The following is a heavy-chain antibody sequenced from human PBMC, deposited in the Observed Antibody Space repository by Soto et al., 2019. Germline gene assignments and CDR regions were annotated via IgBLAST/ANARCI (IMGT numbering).Heavy chain of an antibody. CDR2: IGGEAVST. CDR1: GFIFSNYA. J-gene: IGHJ3*01. D-gene: IGHD6-25*01. Sequence: PGGSLRLSCTASGFIFSNYAMNCVRQGPGKGLEWVSVIGGEAVSTKCADSVKGRCTVSRDNSKSTMYLQLDSLRDDDTATYYCAKDSIDHSGIYDPFDFWGQGTMVTVSS. V-gene: IGHV3-23*01. CDR3: AKDSIDHSGIYDPFDF.